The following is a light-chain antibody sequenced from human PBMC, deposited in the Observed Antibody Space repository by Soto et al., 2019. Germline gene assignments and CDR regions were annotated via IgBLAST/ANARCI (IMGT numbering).Light chain of an antibody. J-gene: IGKJ4*01. CDR1: QGLSSW. Sequence: DIQMTQSPSSVSASVGDRVTITCRASQGLSSWLAWYQQKPGKAPNLLIHTASSLQSGVPSRFSGSGSGTDFTLNISSLQPEDFATYYCQQANSFPLTFGGGTKVEIK. V-gene: IGKV1-12*01. CDR2: TAS. CDR3: QQANSFPLT.